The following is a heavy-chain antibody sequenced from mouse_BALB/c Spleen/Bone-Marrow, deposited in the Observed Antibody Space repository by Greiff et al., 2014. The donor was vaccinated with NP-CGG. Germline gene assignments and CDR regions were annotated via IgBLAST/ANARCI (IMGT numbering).Heavy chain of an antibody. CDR3: ARNSPIYYGYDEAMDY. CDR2: IWSGGST. Sequence: VQLQQSGPGLVQPSQSLSITCTVSGFSLTSYGVHWVRQSPGKGLEWLGVIWSGGSTDYNAAFISRLSISMDNSKSQVFFKMNSLQADDTAIYYCARNSPIYYGYDEAMDYWGQGTSVTVSS. CDR1: GFSLTSYG. J-gene: IGHJ4*01. V-gene: IGHV2-4-1*01. D-gene: IGHD2-2*01.